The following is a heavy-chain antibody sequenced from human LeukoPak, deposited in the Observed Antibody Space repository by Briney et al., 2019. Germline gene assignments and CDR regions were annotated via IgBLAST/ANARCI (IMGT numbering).Heavy chain of an antibody. J-gene: IGHJ4*02. Sequence: SETLSPTCTVSGGSISSYYWSWIRQSPGKGLEWSAYVFYSGTNKYNPSLKSRVTLSVDTSKNQFSLKLNSVTAADTAIYYCTRHDDWATGRFSFDYWGQGTLVTVAS. CDR1: GGSISSYY. V-gene: IGHV4-59*08. CDR3: TRHDDWATGRFSFDY. D-gene: IGHD1-1*01. CDR2: VFYSGTN.